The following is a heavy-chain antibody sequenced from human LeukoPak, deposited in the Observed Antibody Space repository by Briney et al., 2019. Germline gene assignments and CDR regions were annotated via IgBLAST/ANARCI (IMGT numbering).Heavy chain of an antibody. CDR1: GASISRYY. J-gene: IGHJ4*02. D-gene: IGHD7-27*01. Sequence: PSETLSLTCTVSGASISRYYWSWIRQPPGKGLEWIGYVYYSASTNYNPSLKSRVTISVDTSKNQFSLKLSSVTAADTAVYYCAKYTGTYFDYWGQGTLVTVSS. CDR2: VYYSAST. V-gene: IGHV4-59*08. CDR3: AKYTGTYFDY.